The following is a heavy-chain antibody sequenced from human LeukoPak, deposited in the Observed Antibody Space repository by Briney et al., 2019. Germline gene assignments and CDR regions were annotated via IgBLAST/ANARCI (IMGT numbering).Heavy chain of an antibody. CDR1: GFPFNDHG. CDR3: ARADSNCWISDY. V-gene: IGHV3-20*01. Sequence: PGGSLRLSCAASGFPFNDHGMIWVRQAPGKGLEWVSGINWNGGSTDYADSVKGRFTISRDNAKNSLYLQMNNLRAEDTALYHCARADSNCWISDYWGQGTLVTVSS. CDR2: INWNGGST. J-gene: IGHJ4*02. D-gene: IGHD6-19*01.